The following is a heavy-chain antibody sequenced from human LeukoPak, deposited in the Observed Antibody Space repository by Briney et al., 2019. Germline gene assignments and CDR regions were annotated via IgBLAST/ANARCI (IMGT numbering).Heavy chain of an antibody. CDR2: INHSGST. Sequence: SETLSLTCAVYGGSFSGYYWSWIRQPPGKGLEWIGEINHSGSTNYNPSLKSRVTISVDTSKNQFSLKLSSVTAADTAVYYCAIVPPFRLIVGATSNAFDIWGQGTMVTVSS. CDR1: GGSFSGYY. J-gene: IGHJ3*02. CDR3: AIVPPFRLIVGATSNAFDI. V-gene: IGHV4-34*01. D-gene: IGHD1-26*01.